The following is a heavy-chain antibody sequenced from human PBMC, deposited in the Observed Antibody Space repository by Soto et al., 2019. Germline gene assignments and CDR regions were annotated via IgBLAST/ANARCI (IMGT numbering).Heavy chain of an antibody. Sequence: QVQLVQSGAEVKQPGASVKVSCKASGYSFRSYGISWVRQAPGQGLEWLAWISGYNGNTKYAQKVQGRVTMTKDASXXTXYXXLTSLRSDDTAVYYCARGSIFGADESPKYYYGLDVWGQGTTVTVSS. CDR1: GYSFRSYG. V-gene: IGHV1-18*01. CDR3: ARGSIFGADESPKYYYGLDV. CDR2: ISGYNGNT. D-gene: IGHD3-10*01. J-gene: IGHJ6*02.